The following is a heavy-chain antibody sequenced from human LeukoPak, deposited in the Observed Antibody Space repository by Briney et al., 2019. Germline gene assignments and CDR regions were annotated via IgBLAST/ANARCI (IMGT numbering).Heavy chain of an antibody. CDR2: IHYSGNS. CDR1: GDSISNFY. D-gene: IGHD2-8*01. Sequence: SETLSLTCSVSGDSISNFYWNWIRQPPGKRLEWIGNIHYSGNSNYNPSLQSRVTISLDTSRKQLFLRLTSVTAADTAVYYCALAPNSNWFDFWGQGTLVTVFS. CDR3: ALAPNSNWFDF. V-gene: IGHV4-59*08. J-gene: IGHJ5*01.